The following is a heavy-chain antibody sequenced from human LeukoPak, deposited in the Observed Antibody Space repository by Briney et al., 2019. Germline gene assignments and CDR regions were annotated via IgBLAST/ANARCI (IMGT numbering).Heavy chain of an antibody. CDR1: GGTFSSYA. D-gene: IGHD1-26*01. CDR2: IIPILGIA. CDR3: ARSSLASGANNDPTNDY. J-gene: IGHJ4*02. V-gene: IGHV1-69*04. Sequence: ASVKVSCKASGGTFSSYAISWVRQAPGQGLEWMGRIIPILGIANYAQKFQGRVTITADKSTSTAYMELSSLRSEDTAVYYCARSSLASGANNDPTNDYWGQGTLVTVSS.